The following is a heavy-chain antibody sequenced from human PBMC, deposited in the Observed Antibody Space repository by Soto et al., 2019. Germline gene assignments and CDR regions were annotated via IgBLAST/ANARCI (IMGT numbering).Heavy chain of an antibody. CDR2: IYYSGST. V-gene: IGHV4-31*03. J-gene: IGHJ3*02. CDR3: ARVEKWGYYDRSGSIEYDSFDI. Sequence: QVQLQESGPGLVKPSQTLSLTCTVSGGSISSGGYYWSWIRQHPGKGLEWIGYIYYSGSTYYNPSLKSRVTKSVDTCKNQFSLKLSSVTAAYTGVNYWARVEKWGYYDRSGSIEYDSFDIWGQGTMVTVSS. CDR1: GGSISSGGYY. D-gene: IGHD3-22*01.